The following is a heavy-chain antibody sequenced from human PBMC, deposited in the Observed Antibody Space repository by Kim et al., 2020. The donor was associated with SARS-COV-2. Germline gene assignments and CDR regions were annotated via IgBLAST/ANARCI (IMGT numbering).Heavy chain of an antibody. V-gene: IGHV4-39*01. J-gene: IGHJ6*02. D-gene: IGHD6-19*01. CDR3: ARARTGYSSGWYYYYGMDV. Sequence: SETLSLTCTVSGGSISSSSYYWGWIRQPPGKGLEWIGSIYYSGSTYYNPSLKSRVTISVDTSKNQFSLKLSSVTAADTAVYYCARARTGYSSGWYYYYGMDVWGQGTTVTVSS. CDR1: GGSISSSSYY. CDR2: IYYSGST.